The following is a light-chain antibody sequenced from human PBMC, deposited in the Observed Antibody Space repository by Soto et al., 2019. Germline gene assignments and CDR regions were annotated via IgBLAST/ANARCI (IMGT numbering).Light chain of an antibody. CDR3: QQYGNSPQT. CDR2: GAS. Sequence: EIVLTQSPGTLSLSPGERVTLSCRASQSVNSSYLAWYQHKPGQAPRLLIYGASTRATGIPDRFSGSGSGTDFTLTIARLEPGDFAAYYCQQYGNSPQTFGQGTKVDIK. CDR1: QSVNSSY. V-gene: IGKV3-20*01. J-gene: IGKJ1*01.